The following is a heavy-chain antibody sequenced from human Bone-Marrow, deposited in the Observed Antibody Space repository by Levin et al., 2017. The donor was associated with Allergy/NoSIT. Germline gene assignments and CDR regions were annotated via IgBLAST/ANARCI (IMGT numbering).Heavy chain of an antibody. V-gene: IGHV3-23*01. CDR1: LFTFSPYF. J-gene: IGHJ4*02. Sequence: GGSLRLSCAASLFTFSPYFIIFFLPSPLKGLEWVSSISGTGGGTYYADSVKGRFTMSRDNSKNTLYLQMNSLRVEDTALYYCARDSPYISRWYGRGDCWGQGTLVTVSS. CDR3: ARDSPYISRWYGRGDC. D-gene: IGHD6-13*01. CDR2: ISGTGGGT.